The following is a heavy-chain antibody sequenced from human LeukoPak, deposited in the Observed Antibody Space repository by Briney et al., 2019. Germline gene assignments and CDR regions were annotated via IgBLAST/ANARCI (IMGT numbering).Heavy chain of an antibody. Sequence: AGGSLRPSCAASGFTFSSYAMSWVRQAPGKGLEWVSVISDSGGRTYYADSVKGRFTISRDNSKNTLYLQMNSLRADDKAVYYCAKRGVTTSFDSWGQGTLVTVSS. J-gene: IGHJ4*02. D-gene: IGHD4-11*01. V-gene: IGHV3-23*01. CDR1: GFTFSSYA. CDR2: ISDSGGRT. CDR3: AKRGVTTSFDS.